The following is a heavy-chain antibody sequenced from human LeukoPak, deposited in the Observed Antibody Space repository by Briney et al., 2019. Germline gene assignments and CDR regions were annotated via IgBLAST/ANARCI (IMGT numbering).Heavy chain of an antibody. CDR2: LNEDGTKT. Sequence: GGSLRLSCETSGFFFSNYSMTWVRQAPGKGLDWVANLNEDGTKTYYADSVRGRFTISRDNAKNSVYLQMNSLRAEDTALYYCTISHDFWGLGTMVTVSS. CDR3: TISHDF. CDR1: GFFFSNYS. J-gene: IGHJ4*02. V-gene: IGHV3-7*01.